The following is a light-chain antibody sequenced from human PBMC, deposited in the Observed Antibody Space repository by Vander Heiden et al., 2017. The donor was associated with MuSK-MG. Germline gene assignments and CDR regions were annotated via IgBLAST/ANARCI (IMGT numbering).Light chain of an antibody. J-gene: IGKJ2*01. Sequence: MVLTQSPGTLSLSPGERATLSCRASQSVSRSSLAWYQQKPGQAPRLLIYGASTRATGIPDRFSGSGSGADFTLTISRLEPEDLAVYYCQHYSRSPYTFGQGTKTGDQT. CDR2: GAS. CDR3: QHYSRSPYT. CDR1: QSVSRSS. V-gene: IGKV3-20*01.